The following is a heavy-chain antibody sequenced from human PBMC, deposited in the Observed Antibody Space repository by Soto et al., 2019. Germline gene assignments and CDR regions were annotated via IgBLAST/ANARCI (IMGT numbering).Heavy chain of an antibody. J-gene: IGHJ3*02. CDR3: AGGGGVRVAGSAAFDM. Sequence: QLHLVQSGAVVKKPGASVTVSCSASGYPVTAYYMHWVRQAPGQGLEWMGGINPATGAAKYTQTFQGRVTISRDQYMRTSFMEVSGPQAADRAVVFSAGGGGVRVAGSAAFDMGGQGTLVTVSS. V-gene: IGHV1-2*02. CDR1: GYPVTAYY. D-gene: IGHD6-19*01. CDR2: INPATGAA.